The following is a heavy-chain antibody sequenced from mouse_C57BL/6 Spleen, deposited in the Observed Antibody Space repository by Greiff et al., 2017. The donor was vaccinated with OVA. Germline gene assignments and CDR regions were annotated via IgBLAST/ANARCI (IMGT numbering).Heavy chain of an antibody. CDR1: GYTFTSYW. V-gene: IGHV1-52*01. CDR2: IDPSDSET. J-gene: IGHJ4*01. D-gene: IGHD2-2*01. Sequence: VKVQQPGAELVRPGSSVKLSCKASGYTFTSYWMHWVKQRPIQGLEWIGNIDPSDSETHYNQKFKDKATLTVDKSSSTAYMQLSSLTSEDSAVYYCASGGYDYAMDYWGQGTSVTVSS. CDR3: ASGGYDYAMDY.